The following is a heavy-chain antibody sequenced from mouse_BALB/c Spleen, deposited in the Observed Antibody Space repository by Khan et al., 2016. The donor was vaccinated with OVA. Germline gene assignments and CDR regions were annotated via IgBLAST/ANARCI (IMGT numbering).Heavy chain of an antibody. J-gene: IGHJ4*01. CDR3: ARAYYANYREAMDF. D-gene: IGHD2-10*01. Sequence: QLKLSGPGLVAPSQSLSITCTVSGFSLTGYGVNWVRQPPGKGLEWLGMIWGDGSTDYNSALKSRLSISKDNSKSQVFLKMNSLQTDDTARYYCARAYYANYREAMDFWGQGTSVTVSS. CDR1: GFSLTGYG. CDR2: IWGDGST. V-gene: IGHV2-6-7*01.